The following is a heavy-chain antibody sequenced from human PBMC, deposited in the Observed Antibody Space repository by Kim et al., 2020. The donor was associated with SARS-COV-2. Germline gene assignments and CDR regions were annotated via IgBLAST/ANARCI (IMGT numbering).Heavy chain of an antibody. Sequence: SETLSLTCAVYGGSFSGYYWSWIRQPPGKGLEWIGEINHSGSTNYNPSLKSRVTISVDTSKNQFSLKLSSVTAADTAVYYCARAGEDIVVVVAATDAFDIWGQGTMVTVSS. CDR2: INHSGST. D-gene: IGHD2-15*01. CDR1: GGSFSGYY. V-gene: IGHV4-34*01. J-gene: IGHJ3*02. CDR3: ARAGEDIVVVVAATDAFDI.